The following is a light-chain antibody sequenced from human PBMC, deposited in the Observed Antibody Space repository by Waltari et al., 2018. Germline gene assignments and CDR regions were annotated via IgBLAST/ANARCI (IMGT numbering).Light chain of an antibody. J-gene: IGLJ3*02. Sequence: QSPLTQPASVSGSPGQSITISCTGTSSDVGTYNLVSWYQQHPGKAPKLMVYEDYKRPSGFFNRFSGSKSGNTASLTISVLQAEDEADYYCCSYVSGDTWVFGGGTELAVL. CDR1: SSDVGTYNL. V-gene: IGLV2-23*01. CDR3: CSYVSGDTWV. CDR2: EDY.